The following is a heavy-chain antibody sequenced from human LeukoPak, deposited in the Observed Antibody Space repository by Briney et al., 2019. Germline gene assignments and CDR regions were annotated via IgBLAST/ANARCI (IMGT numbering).Heavy chain of an antibody. CDR1: GGSISSYY. CDR2: LYTGGST. CDR3: ARGSLSGSYLFDY. V-gene: IGHV4-4*07. Sequence: SETLSLTCTVSGGSISSYYWSWIRQPPGKGLEWIGRLYTGGSTNYNPSLKSRVTMSADTSKNQFSLKLSSVTDADTAVYYCARGSLSGSYLFDYWGQGALVTVSS. D-gene: IGHD1-26*01. J-gene: IGHJ4*02.